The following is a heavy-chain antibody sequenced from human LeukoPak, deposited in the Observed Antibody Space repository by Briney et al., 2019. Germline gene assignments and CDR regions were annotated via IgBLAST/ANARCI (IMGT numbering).Heavy chain of an antibody. Sequence: PSETLSLTCTVSGGFISSSSYYWSWIRQPPGKGLEWIGYIYYSGSTNYNPSLKSRVTISVDTSKNQFSLKLSSVTAADTAVYYCARGRRAYYDSSAQFDPWGQGTLVTVSS. J-gene: IGHJ5*02. V-gene: IGHV4-61*01. CDR2: IYYSGST. CDR1: GGFISSSSYY. CDR3: ARGRRAYYDSSAQFDP. D-gene: IGHD3-22*01.